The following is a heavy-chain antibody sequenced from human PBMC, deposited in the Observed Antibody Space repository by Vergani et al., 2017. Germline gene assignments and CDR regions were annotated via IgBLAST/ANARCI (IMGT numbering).Heavy chain of an antibody. CDR2: IYTSGST. V-gene: IGHV4-4*07. D-gene: IGHD6-19*01. CDR1: GGSISSYY. CDR3: ARGRKGIAVAHFDY. J-gene: IGHJ4*02. Sequence: QVQLQESGPGLVKPSETLSLTCTVSGGSISSYYWSWIRQPAGKGLEWIGRIYTSGSTNYNPSLKSRVTISVDTSKNQFSLKLSSVTAADTAVYYCARGRKGIAVAHFDYWGQGTLVTVSS.